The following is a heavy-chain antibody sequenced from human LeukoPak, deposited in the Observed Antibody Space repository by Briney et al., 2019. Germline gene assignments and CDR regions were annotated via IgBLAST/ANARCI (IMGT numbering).Heavy chain of an antibody. Sequence: PSETLSLTCTVSGGSISSYYWSWIRQPPGKGLEWIGYIYSSGSTNYNPSLKSRLTMSIDTSKNQFSLKLSSVTAADTAVYYCARDPILAEVAMDVWGQGTMVTVSS. D-gene: IGHD5-18*01. V-gene: IGHV4-59*12. CDR3: ARDPILAEVAMDV. J-gene: IGHJ3*01. CDR2: IYSSGST. CDR1: GGSISSYY.